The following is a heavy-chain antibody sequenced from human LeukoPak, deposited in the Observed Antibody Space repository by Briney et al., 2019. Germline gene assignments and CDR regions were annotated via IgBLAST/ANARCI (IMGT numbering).Heavy chain of an antibody. CDR3: ARDPAPYYDFWSGHSLFDY. CDR2: INSDGSST. D-gene: IGHD3-3*01. V-gene: IGHV3-74*01. Sequence: GGSLRLSCAASGLTFSSYWMHWVRQAPGKGLVWVSRINSDGSSTSYADSVKGRFTISRDNAKNTLYLQMNSLRAEDTAVYSCARDPAPYYDFWSGHSLFDYWGRGTLVTVSS. J-gene: IGHJ4*02. CDR1: GLTFSSYW.